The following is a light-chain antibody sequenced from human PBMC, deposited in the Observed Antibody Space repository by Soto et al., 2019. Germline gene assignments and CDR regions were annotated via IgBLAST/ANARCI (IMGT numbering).Light chain of an antibody. J-gene: IGLJ3*02. V-gene: IGLV1-51*01. CDR1: NSNIGRNY. Sequence: QSVLTQPPSVSAAPGQKVTISCFGSNSNIGRNYVSWYQQLPGTAPKLLIYGNNNRHSGITDQISGSKSGTSATLGITGLQPGDEADYYCATWDNTLSVEVFGGGTKLTVL. CDR3: ATWDNTLSVEV. CDR2: GNN.